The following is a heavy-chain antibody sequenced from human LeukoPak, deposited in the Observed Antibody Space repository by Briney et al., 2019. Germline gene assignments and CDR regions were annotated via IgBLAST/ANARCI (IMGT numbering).Heavy chain of an antibody. CDR1: GFTVSGNY. Sequence: GGSLRLSCEASGFTVSGNYMNWIRLAPGKGLEWVSVIYSGGNTYYADSVKGRFSIPRDNSKNTLYLQMNSLRVEDTAVYYCAGSRLSAEYFQFWGQGTLVAVS. J-gene: IGHJ1*01. CDR3: AGSRLSAEYFQF. CDR2: IYSGGNT. V-gene: IGHV3-66*01.